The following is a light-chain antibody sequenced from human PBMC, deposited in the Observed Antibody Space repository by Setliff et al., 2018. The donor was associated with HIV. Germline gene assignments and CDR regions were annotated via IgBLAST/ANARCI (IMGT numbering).Light chain of an antibody. CDR1: SSDVGGYPY. J-gene: IGLJ1*01. Sequence: QSVLTQPASVYGSPGQSVTISCTGTSSDVGGYPYVSWYQQYPGKVPKLMIYEVSNRPSGVSNRFSGSKSANMASLTISGLQAEDEADYYCSSYTSSSTLVFGTGTKVTVL. CDR2: EVS. V-gene: IGLV2-14*01. CDR3: SSYTSSSTLV.